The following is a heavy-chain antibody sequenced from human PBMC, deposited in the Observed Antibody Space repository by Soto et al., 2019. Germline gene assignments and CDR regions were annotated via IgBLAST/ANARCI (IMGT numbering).Heavy chain of an antibody. D-gene: IGHD3-3*01. CDR1: GYTFTSYG. V-gene: IGHV1-18*01. J-gene: IGHJ5*02. CDR3: ARVVHYDFWSGYLSPNWFDP. Sequence: ASVKVSCKASGYTFTSYGISWVRQAPGQGLEWMGWISAYNGNTNYALKLQGRVTMTTDTSTSTAYMELRSLRSDDTAVYYCARVVHYDFWSGYLSPNWFDPWGQGTLVTVSS. CDR2: ISAYNGNT.